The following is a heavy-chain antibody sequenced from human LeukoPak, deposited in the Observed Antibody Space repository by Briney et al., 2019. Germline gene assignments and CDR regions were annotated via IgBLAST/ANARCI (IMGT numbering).Heavy chain of an antibody. V-gene: IGHV3-64*01. CDR3: VRERGYNYGYSFDN. CDR2: IVGSGDRT. CDR1: GFTFSSYA. D-gene: IGHD5-18*01. J-gene: IGHJ4*02. Sequence: GGSLRLSCAASGFTFSSYAMHWVRQAPGRGLEYVSGIVGSGDRTFYANSVKGRFTISRDNSRNALYLQMGSLRAEDMAVYYCVRERGYNYGYSFDNWGQGALVTVSS.